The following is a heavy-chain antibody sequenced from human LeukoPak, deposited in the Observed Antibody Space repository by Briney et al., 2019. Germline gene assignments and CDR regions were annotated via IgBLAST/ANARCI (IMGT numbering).Heavy chain of an antibody. CDR1: GFTFSRYW. D-gene: IGHD4-11*01. V-gene: IGHV3-74*01. J-gene: IGHJ4*01. Sequence: PGGSLRLSCAASGFTFSRYWMHWVRQAPGKGLVWVPRINTDGRTITYADSVKGRFTISRDNAKNTLYLQMNSLRAEDTAVYYCVRSAFLTTEFYFDYWGHGTLVTVSS. CDR2: INTDGRTI. CDR3: VRSAFLTTEFYFDY.